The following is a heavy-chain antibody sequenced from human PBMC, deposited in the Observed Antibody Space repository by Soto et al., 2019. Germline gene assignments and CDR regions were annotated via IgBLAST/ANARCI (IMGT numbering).Heavy chain of an antibody. D-gene: IGHD5-18*01. CDR2: IYYSGST. J-gene: IGHJ6*02. V-gene: IGHV4-30-4*01. Sequence: SETLSLTCTVSGGSISSGDYYWSWIRQPPGKGLERIGYIYYSGSTYYNPSLKSRVTISVDTSKNQFSLKLSSVTAADTAVYYCANRRGYSYGYDYYYYYGMDVWGQGTTVTVSS. CDR3: ANRRGYSYGYDYYYYYGMDV. CDR1: GGSISSGDYY.